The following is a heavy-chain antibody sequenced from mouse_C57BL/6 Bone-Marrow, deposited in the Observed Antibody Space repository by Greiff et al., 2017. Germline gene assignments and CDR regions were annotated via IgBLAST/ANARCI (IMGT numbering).Heavy chain of an antibody. J-gene: IGHJ4*01. CDR3: TRGHITTHYYAMDY. CDR1: GFTFSNYW. CDR2: IRLKSDNYAT. V-gene: IGHV6-3*01. D-gene: IGHD1-1*01. Sequence: EVKLMESGGGLVQPGGSMKLSCVASGFTFSNYWMNWVRQSPEKGLEWVAQIRLKSDNYATHYAESVKGRFTISRDDSKSSVYLQMNNLRAEDTGIYYCTRGHITTHYYAMDYWGQGTSVTVSS.